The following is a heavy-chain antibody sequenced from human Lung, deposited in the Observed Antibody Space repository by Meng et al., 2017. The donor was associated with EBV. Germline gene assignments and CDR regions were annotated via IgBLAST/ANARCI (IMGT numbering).Heavy chain of an antibody. Sequence: VQLQESGPGLVKPSETLSLTCTVSCGSISSYYWSWIRQHPGKGLEWIGYIYYSGSTYYNPSLKSRVTISVDTSKNQFSLNLPVVTAADTAVYYCATTTVRGVNWIDPWGQGTLVTVSS. J-gene: IGHJ5*02. CDR2: IYYSGST. CDR3: ATTTVRGVNWIDP. D-gene: IGHD3-10*01. V-gene: IGHV4-59*06. CDR1: CGSISSYY.